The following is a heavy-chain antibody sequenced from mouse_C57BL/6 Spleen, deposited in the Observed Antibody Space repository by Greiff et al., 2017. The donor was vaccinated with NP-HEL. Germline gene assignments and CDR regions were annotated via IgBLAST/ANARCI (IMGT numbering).Heavy chain of an antibody. Sequence: VQLQQSGPGLVQPSQRLSITCTVSGFSLTSYGVHWVRQSPGKGLEWLGVIWRGGSTDYNAAFMSRLSITKDNSKSQVFFKMNSLQADDTAIYYCAKNYGSSFPWFAYWGQGTLVTVSA. D-gene: IGHD1-1*01. V-gene: IGHV2-5*01. CDR3: AKNYGSSFPWFAY. CDR1: GFSLTSYG. CDR2: IWRGGST. J-gene: IGHJ3*01.